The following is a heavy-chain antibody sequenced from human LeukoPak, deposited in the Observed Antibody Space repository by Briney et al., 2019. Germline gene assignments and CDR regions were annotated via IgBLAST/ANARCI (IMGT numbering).Heavy chain of an antibody. V-gene: IGHV4-59*01. CDR1: GGSISSYY. D-gene: IGHD1-20*01. CDR3: ARAGDNGNDVGAFDI. Sequence: SETLSPTCTVAGGSISSYYWSWIRQPPGKGLEWIGYIYYSGSTDYNPSLKRRVTISVAPSKNQFSLKLTSLTAADTAVYYCARAGDNGNDVGAFDIWGQGTMVTVSS. J-gene: IGHJ3*02. CDR2: IYYSGST.